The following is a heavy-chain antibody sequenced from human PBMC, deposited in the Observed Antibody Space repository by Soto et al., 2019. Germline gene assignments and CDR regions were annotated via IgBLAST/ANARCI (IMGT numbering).Heavy chain of an antibody. V-gene: IGHV3-33*01. D-gene: IGHD3-10*01. CDR1: GVTFSSYG. CDR3: ARDNPPLYRLGYYYYGMDV. Sequence: QVQLVGSGGGVVQPGRSLRLSCAASGVTFSSYGMHWVRQAPGKGLEWVAVIWYDGSNKYYADSVKGRFTISRDNSKNTLYLQMNSLRAEDTAVYYCARDNPPLYRLGYYYYGMDVWGQGTTVTVSS. J-gene: IGHJ6*02. CDR2: IWYDGSNK.